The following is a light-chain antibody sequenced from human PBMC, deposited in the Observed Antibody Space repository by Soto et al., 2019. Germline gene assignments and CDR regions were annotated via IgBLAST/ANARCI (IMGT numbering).Light chain of an antibody. V-gene: IGKV2-30*02. J-gene: IGKJ1*01. CDR1: QSLVHSDGNTY. Sequence: DVVMTQSPLSLPVTLGQPASISCRSSQSLVHSDGNTYLNWFQQRPGQSPRRLTYKVSNRDSGVPDRFSGSGSGTDFTLKISRVEAEDVGVYYCMQCIHRPCTFGQGTKVEIK. CDR2: KVS. CDR3: MQCIHRPCT.